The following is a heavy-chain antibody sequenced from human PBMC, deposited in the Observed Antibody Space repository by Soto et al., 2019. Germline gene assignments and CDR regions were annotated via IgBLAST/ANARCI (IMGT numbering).Heavy chain of an antibody. J-gene: IGHJ4*02. V-gene: IGHV3-23*01. D-gene: IGHD6-19*01. CDR3: ANSIAVAGTIVGYFDY. Sequence: GESLKISCAASGFTFSSYAMSWVRQAPGKGLEWVSAISGSGGSTYYADSVKGRFTISRDNSKNTLYLQMNSLRAEDTAVYYCANSIAVAGTIVGYFDYWGQGTLVTVSS. CDR2: ISGSGGST. CDR1: GFTFSSYA.